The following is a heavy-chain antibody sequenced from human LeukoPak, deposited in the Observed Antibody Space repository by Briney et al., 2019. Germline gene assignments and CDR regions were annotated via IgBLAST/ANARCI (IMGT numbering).Heavy chain of an antibody. CDR1: GGSITNYY. D-gene: IGHD2-8*01. V-gene: IGHV4-4*09. CDR2: IYSSGNT. CDR3: ARAGEYAGAGPPWAFDI. J-gene: IGHJ3*02. Sequence: PSETLSLTCSPSGGSITNYYWSWIRQPPGKGLEWIAWIYSSGNTEYNPSLNSRVNISLGTSNNQFSLTLTSLPASDPALYYCARAGEYAGAGPPWAFDIWGRGTMVTVSS.